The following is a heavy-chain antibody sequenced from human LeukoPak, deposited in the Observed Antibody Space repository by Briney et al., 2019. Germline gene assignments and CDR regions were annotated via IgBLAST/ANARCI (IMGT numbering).Heavy chain of an antibody. J-gene: IGHJ4*02. V-gene: IGHV5-51*01. CDR1: GYSFTNYW. CDR3: SRGDCSSTSCYRFDC. D-gene: IGHD2-2*02. Sequence: GESLKISCKGSGYSFTNYWIGWVRQMPGKGLEWMGIIYPGDSDTRYSPSFQGQVTISADKSISTAYLQWSSLKASDTAMYYCSRGDCSSTSCYRFDCWGQGTLVTVSS. CDR2: IYPGDSDT.